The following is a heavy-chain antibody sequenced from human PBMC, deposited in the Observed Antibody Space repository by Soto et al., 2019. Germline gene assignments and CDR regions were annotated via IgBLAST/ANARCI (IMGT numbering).Heavy chain of an antibody. J-gene: IGHJ3*02. D-gene: IGHD2-15*01. CDR3: ARERNGNIVVVVATPGASDI. CDR1: GGTFSSYT. Sequence: QVQLVQSGAEVKKPGSSVKVSCKASGGTFSSYTISWVRQSPGQGLECLGRIIPIRGIANYAQKFQGRVTITADKSTSTASMELRSLRSEDTAVYSCARERNGNIVVVVATPGASDIWGQGTMVAFSS. V-gene: IGHV1-69*08. CDR2: IIPIRGIA.